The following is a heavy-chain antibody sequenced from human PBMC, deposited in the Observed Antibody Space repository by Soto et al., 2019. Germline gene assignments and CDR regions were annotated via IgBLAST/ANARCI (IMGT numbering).Heavy chain of an antibody. J-gene: IGHJ5*02. V-gene: IGHV3-23*01. Sequence: GGSLRLSCAASGFTFSNYAMSWVRQAPGKGLEWVSGLSDGGGSTFYADSVKGRFTISRDNAKNTLYLQMSSLRAEDTAVYYCAKARTTSPYNWFDPWGQGTLVTVSS. CDR2: LSDGGGST. CDR1: GFTFSNYA. CDR3: AKARTTSPYNWFDP. D-gene: IGHD2-2*01.